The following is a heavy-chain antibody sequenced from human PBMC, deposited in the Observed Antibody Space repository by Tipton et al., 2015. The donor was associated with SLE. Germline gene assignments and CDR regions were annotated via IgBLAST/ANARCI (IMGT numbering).Heavy chain of an antibody. D-gene: IGHD2-15*01. Sequence: TLSLTCTVSGVSMKSSGYYWGWIRQPPRMGLEWIGTIYYSGSTYYNPSLKSRVTISVDTSKNQFSLKLNSVTAADTALYFCARGDFAVVDYWGQGTLVTVSS. CDR3: ARGDFAVVDY. CDR2: IYYSGST. CDR1: GVSMKSSGYY. V-gene: IGHV4-39*07. J-gene: IGHJ4*02.